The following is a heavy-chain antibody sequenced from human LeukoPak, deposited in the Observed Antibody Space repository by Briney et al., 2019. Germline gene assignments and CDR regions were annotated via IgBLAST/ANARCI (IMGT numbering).Heavy chain of an antibody. CDR2: IYTSGST. CDR3: AREKVREKRGSSGAAPYYYYYMDV. V-gene: IGHV4-4*07. CDR1: GYSITSGYY. D-gene: IGHD1-26*01. J-gene: IGHJ6*03. Sequence: TSETLSLTCVVSGYSITSGYYWSWIRQPAGKGLEWIWRIYTSGSTNYNPSLKSRVTISVDKSKNQFSLKLSSVTAADTAVYYCAREKVREKRGSSGAAPYYYYYMDVWGKGTTVTVSS.